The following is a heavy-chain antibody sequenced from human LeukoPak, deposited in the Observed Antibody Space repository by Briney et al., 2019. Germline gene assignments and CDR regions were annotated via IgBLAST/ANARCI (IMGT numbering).Heavy chain of an antibody. D-gene: IGHD6-19*01. Sequence: GGSLRLSCAASGFTFSSYAMTWVRQAPGKGLEWVSTVSGSGGSTYYADSVKGRFTISRDNSKNTLYLQLNSLRAEDTAVYYCVKDQREAYGSGWSRDFDYWGQGTLVTVSS. V-gene: IGHV3-23*01. J-gene: IGHJ4*02. CDR1: GFTFSSYA. CDR3: VKDQREAYGSGWSRDFDY. CDR2: VSGSGGST.